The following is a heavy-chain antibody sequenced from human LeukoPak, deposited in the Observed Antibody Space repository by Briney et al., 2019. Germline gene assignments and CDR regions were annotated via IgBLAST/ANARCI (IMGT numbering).Heavy chain of an antibody. Sequence: KPSETLSLTCTVSGGSISSFYWSWFYWSWIRQPPGKGLEWIGYIYFSGSTNYNPSLKSRVTISVDTSRNQFSLKLSSVTAADTAVYYCARGVVAAPQTFDYWGQGTLVTVSS. D-gene: IGHD2-15*01. CDR3: ARGVVAAPQTFDY. V-gene: IGHV4-61*08. CDR1: GGSISS. CDR2: IYFSGST. J-gene: IGHJ4*02.